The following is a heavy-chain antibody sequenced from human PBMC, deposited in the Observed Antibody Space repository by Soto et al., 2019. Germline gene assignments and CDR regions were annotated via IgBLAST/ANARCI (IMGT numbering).Heavy chain of an antibody. V-gene: IGHV3-21*01. J-gene: IGHJ3*02. Sequence: GGSLRLSCAASGFTFSSYSMNWVRQAPGKGLEWVSSISSSSSYIYYADSVKGRFTISRDNAKNSLYLQMNSLRAEDTAVYYCARDQGGSHDAFDIWGQGTMVTVSS. CDR1: GFTFSSYS. CDR3: ARDQGGSHDAFDI. D-gene: IGHD1-26*01. CDR2: ISSSSSYI.